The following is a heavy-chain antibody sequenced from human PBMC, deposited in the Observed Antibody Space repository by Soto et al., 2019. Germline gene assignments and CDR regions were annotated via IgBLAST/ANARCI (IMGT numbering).Heavy chain of an antibody. V-gene: IGHV3-33*01. J-gene: IGHJ6*02. Sequence: QVQVVESGGGVVQPGRSLRLSCAASGFTIRSHGMHWVRQAPGKGLEWVAVLWYDGYNENYADSVKGRFTISRDNSKNTLYLQMNSLRAEDTAVYYCSRDPSPGYCSGTSCHSDQYYGMDVWGQGTTVTVSS. CDR3: SRDPSPGYCSGTSCHSDQYYGMDV. D-gene: IGHD2-2*01. CDR1: GFTIRSHG. CDR2: LWYDGYNE.